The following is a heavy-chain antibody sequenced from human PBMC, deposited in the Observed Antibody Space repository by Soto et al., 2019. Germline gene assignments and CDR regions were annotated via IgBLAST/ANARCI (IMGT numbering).Heavy chain of an antibody. Sequence: GGSLRLSCAASGFTFSSYEMNWVRQAPGKGLEWISYISSSGSTIYYADSVKGRFTISRDNAKNSLYLQMNSLRAEDTAVYYCARRYCSSTSCLIDYWGQGNLVAVYS. CDR3: ARRYCSSTSCLIDY. V-gene: IGHV3-48*03. CDR1: GFTFSSYE. D-gene: IGHD2-2*01. J-gene: IGHJ4*02. CDR2: ISSSGSTI.